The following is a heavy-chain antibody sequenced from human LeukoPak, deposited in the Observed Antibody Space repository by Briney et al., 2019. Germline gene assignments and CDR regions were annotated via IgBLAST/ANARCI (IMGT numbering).Heavy chain of an antibody. CDR2: INPNSGGT. J-gene: IGHJ5*02. D-gene: IGHD2-2*01. V-gene: IGHV1-2*02. Sequence: ASVKVSCKASGYTFTGYYMHWVRQAPGQGLEWMGWINPNSGGTNYAQKFQGRVTMTRDTSISTAYMELSRLRSDGTAVYYCARSPHIVVVPAAISWFDPWGQGTLVTVSS. CDR3: ARSPHIVVVPAAISWFDP. CDR1: GYTFTGYY.